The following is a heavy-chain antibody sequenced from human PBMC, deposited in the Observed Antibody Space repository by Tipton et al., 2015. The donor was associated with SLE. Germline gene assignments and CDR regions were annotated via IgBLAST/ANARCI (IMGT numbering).Heavy chain of an antibody. D-gene: IGHD5/OR15-5a*01. J-gene: IGHJ6*02. CDR2: ISHSGST. CDR1: GGSVSSGGYS. V-gene: IGHV4-30-2*06. Sequence: TLSLTCDVSGGSVSSGGYSWSWIRQSPGKGLEFIGQISHSGSTIYNPSLKSRVRLSVDTSKNQFSLKLSSVTAADTAVYYCARGDIVSLGYYYYGMDVWGQGTTVTVSS. CDR3: ARGDIVSLGYYYYGMDV.